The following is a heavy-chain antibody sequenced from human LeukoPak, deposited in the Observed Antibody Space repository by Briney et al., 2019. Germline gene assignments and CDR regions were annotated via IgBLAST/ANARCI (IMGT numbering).Heavy chain of an antibody. J-gene: IGHJ3*02. D-gene: IGHD3-9*01. V-gene: IGHV4-59*01. Sequence: SETLSLTCTVSGGSIRSYYWSWIRQPPGKGLEWIGYIYYSGSTNYNPSLKSRVTISVDTSKNQFSLKLSSVTAADTAVYYCARVQGYYDILTGYYADDAFDIWGQGTMVTVSS. CDR1: GGSIRSYY. CDR2: IYYSGST. CDR3: ARVQGYYDILTGYYADDAFDI.